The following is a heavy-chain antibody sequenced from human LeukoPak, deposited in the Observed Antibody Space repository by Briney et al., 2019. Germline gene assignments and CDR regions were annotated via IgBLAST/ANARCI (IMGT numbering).Heavy chain of an antibody. CDR3: VKLLVEMRVLLPYFDY. CDR1: GFTFSKYA. J-gene: IGHJ4*02. V-gene: IGHV3-64D*06. CDR2: ISPSGGST. Sequence: PGGSLRLSCSASGFTFSKYAIHWVRQAPGKGLEFVSAISPSGGSTYYADSVKGRFTISRDNSKNMLYLQMSSLRPEDTDVYYCVKLLVEMRVLLPYFDYWGQGTLVTVSS. D-gene: IGHD2-15*01.